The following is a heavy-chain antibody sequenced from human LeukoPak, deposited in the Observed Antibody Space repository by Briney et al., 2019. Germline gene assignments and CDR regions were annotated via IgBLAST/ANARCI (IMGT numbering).Heavy chain of an antibody. J-gene: IGHJ5*02. CDR3: ARDLGDYGDSGNWFDP. CDR2: INPNSGGT. Sequence: ASVKVSCKASGYTFTGYYMHWVRQAPGQGLEWMGRINPNSGGTNYAQKFQGRVTMTRDTSISTAYMELSRLRSDDTAVYYCARDLGDYGDSGNWFDPRGQGTLVTVSS. D-gene: IGHD4-17*01. CDR1: GYTFTGYY. V-gene: IGHV1-2*06.